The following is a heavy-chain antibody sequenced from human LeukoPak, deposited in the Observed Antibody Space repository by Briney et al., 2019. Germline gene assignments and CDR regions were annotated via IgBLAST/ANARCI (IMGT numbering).Heavy chain of an antibody. D-gene: IGHD6-19*01. CDR2: IRSKADSHAT. CDR1: GFTVSGSA. CDR3: SRHLYSSAWYEEN. Sequence: GGSLRLSCAASGFTVSGSAVHWVRQASGKGLEWVGHIRSKADSHATAYAASVQGRFTISRDDSNNTAYLHMNSLKIEDAAVYLCSRHLYSSAWYEENWGQGTLVTVSS. V-gene: IGHV3-73*01. J-gene: IGHJ4*02.